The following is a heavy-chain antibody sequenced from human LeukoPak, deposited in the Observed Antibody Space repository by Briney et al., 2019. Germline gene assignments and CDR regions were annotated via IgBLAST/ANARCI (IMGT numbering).Heavy chain of an antibody. CDR2: IGGSGGDT. V-gene: IGHV3-23*01. CDR1: GFTFSSSA. CDR3: AKDMGADGSGSYSHFDY. J-gene: IGHJ4*02. Sequence: GGSLRLSCVASGFTFSSSAMNWVRQAPGEGLQWVSAIGGSGGDTYYADSVKGRFTISRDNSKNTLYLQMNSLRAEDTAVYYCAKDMGADGSGSYSHFDYWGQGTLVTVSS. D-gene: IGHD3-10*01.